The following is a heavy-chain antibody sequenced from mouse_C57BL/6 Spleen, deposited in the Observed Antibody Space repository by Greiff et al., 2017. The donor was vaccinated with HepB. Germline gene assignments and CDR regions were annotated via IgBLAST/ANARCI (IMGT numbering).Heavy chain of an antibody. J-gene: IGHJ4*01. CDR1: GYTFTSYW. Sequence: QVQLQQSGAELAKPGASVKLSCKASGYTFTSYWMHWVKQRPGQGLEWIGYINPSSGYTKYNQKFKDKATLTADKSSSTAYMQLSSLTYEDSAVYYCANPYYSNYDAMDYWGQGTSVTVSS. CDR2: INPSSGYT. CDR3: ANPYYSNYDAMDY. D-gene: IGHD2-5*01. V-gene: IGHV1-7*01.